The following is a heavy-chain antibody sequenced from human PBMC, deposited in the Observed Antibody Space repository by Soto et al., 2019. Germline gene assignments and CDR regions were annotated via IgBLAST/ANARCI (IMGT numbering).Heavy chain of an antibody. J-gene: IGHJ4*02. CDR2: IYYTGST. Sequence: QLQLQESGPGLLKPSETLSLTCAVSRDSISSSAYYWGWIRQPPGKGLEWIGSIYYTGSTYYNPSLKSRVTLSADTSKNQFSLKLNSVTAADTAVYYCARRFRLNSSPNYFDYWGQGTQVTVSS. V-gene: IGHV4-39*01. D-gene: IGHD6-6*01. CDR3: ARRFRLNSSPNYFDY. CDR1: RDSISSSAYY.